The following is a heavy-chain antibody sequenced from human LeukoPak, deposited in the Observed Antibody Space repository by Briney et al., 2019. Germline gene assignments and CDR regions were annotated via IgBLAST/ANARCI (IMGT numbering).Heavy chain of an antibody. V-gene: IGHV3-7*01. CDR3: ARDSSPYYYGSGSYSV. CDR1: GFTFTTYW. D-gene: IGHD3-10*01. CDR2: INQDGTEK. Sequence: GGSLRLSCAASGFTFTTYWMTWVRQAPGKGLEWVANINQDGTEKYYVDSVKGRFTISRDNAKNSLYLQMNSLRAEDTAVYYCARDSSPYYYGSGSYSVWGQGTLVTVSS. J-gene: IGHJ4*02.